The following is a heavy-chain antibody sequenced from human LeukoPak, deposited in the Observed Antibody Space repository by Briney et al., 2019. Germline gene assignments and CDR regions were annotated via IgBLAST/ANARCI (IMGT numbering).Heavy chain of an antibody. D-gene: IGHD6-19*01. CDR3: ARAGVIAVAGTFVY. Sequence: LAGGSLRLSCAASGFTFSTYGMSWVRQAPGKGLEWVSAISGSAFGTYYADSVKGRFTISRDNSKSTLYLQMSSLRAEDTAVYYCARAGVIAVAGTFVYWGQGTLVTVSS. J-gene: IGHJ4*02. CDR1: GFTFSTYG. CDR2: ISGSAFGT. V-gene: IGHV3-23*01.